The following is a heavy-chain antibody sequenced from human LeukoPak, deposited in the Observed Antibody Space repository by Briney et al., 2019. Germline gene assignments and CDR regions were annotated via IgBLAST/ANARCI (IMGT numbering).Heavy chain of an antibody. D-gene: IGHD4-17*01. CDR3: ARGDDYAGPCGY. CDR1: GGSVSSGSYY. J-gene: IGHJ4*02. V-gene: IGHV4-61*01. Sequence: SETLSLTCTVSGGSVSSGSYYWSWIRQPPGKGLEWIGYIYYSGSTNYNPSLKSRVTISVDTSKNQFSLKLSSVTAADTAVYYCARGDDYAGPCGYWGQGTLVTVSS. CDR2: IYYSGST.